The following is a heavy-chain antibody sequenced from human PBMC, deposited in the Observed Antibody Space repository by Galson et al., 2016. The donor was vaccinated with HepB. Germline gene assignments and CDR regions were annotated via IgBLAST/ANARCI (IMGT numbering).Heavy chain of an antibody. J-gene: IGHJ3*01. Sequence: SLRLSCAASGFTLSSYGIHWVRQAPGKGLEWVAVIWYDGVNTYYADSVKGRFTISRDNARNSLYLQMNSLRAEDTAVYYCAKPRNCGTYPDAFDVWGQGTKVTVSS. CDR2: IWYDGVNT. CDR3: AKPRNCGTYPDAFDV. CDR1: GFTLSSYG. D-gene: IGHD1-26*01. V-gene: IGHV3-33*03.